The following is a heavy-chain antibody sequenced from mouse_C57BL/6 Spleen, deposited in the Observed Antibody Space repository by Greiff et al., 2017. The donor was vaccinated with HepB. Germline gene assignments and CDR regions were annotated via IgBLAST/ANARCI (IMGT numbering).Heavy chain of an antibody. CDR2: FYPGSGSI. V-gene: IGHV1-62-2*01. Sequence: QVQLQQSGAELVKPGASVKLSCKASGYTFTEYTIHWVKQRSGQGLEWIGWFYPGSGSIKYNEKFKDKATLTADKSSSTVYMELSRLTSEDSAVYFCARHETADSSGRRAWFAYWGQGTLVTVSA. J-gene: IGHJ3*01. CDR1: GYTFTEYT. D-gene: IGHD3-2*02. CDR3: ARHETADSSGRRAWFAY.